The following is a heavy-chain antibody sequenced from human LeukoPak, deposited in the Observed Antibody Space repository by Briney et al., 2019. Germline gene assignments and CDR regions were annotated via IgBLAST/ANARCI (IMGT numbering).Heavy chain of an antibody. J-gene: IGHJ4*02. Sequence: GGSLRLSCAASGFTFSSYSMNWVRQAPGKGLEWVSSISSSSSYIYYADSVKGRFTISRDNAKNSLYLQMNSLRAEDTAVYYCARVGIGYYFDYWGQGTLVTVSS. CDR1: GFTFSSYS. CDR3: ARVGIGYYFDY. V-gene: IGHV3-21*01. CDR2: ISSSSSYI. D-gene: IGHD1-26*01.